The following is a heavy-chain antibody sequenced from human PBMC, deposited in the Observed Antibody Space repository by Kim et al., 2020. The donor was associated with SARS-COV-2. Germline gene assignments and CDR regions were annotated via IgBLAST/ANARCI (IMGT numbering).Heavy chain of an antibody. Sequence: GGSLRLSCVASGFNFGTYAMLWVRQAPGKGLEWVSRIGSTSENIFYADPVKGRFTTSRDNSKNTVFLHLNSLRDEDKAIYYCVKGRSTVSGSKDLDDWGKVALVTVAS. D-gene: IGHD6-19*01. J-gene: IGHJ4*02. CDR1: GFNFGTYA. CDR2: IGSTSENI. V-gene: IGHV3-23*01. CDR3: VKGRSTVSGSKDLDD.